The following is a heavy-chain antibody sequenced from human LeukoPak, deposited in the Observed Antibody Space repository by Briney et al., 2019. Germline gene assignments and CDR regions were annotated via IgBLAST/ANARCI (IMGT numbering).Heavy chain of an antibody. CDR2: IRSKANSYAT. CDR1: GFTFSGSA. CDR3: TAGYCSGGSCCLFDY. V-gene: IGHV3-73*01. D-gene: IGHD2-15*01. Sequence: GGSLKLSCAASGFTFSGSAMHWVRQASGKGLEWVGRIRSKANSYATAYAASVKGRFTISRDDSKNTAYLQMNSLKTEDTAVYYCTAGYCSGGSCCLFDYWGQGTLVTVSS. J-gene: IGHJ4*02.